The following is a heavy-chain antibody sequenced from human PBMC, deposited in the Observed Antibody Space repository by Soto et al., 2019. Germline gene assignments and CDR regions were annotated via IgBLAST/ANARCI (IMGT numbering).Heavy chain of an antibody. D-gene: IGHD3-10*01. CDR2: ISYDGSNK. J-gene: IGHJ6*02. CDR1: GFPFNNFA. Sequence: QVQLVESGGGVVQPGRSLRLSCAASGFPFNNFAMHWVRQAPGQGLDWVAVISYDGSNKYYADSVKGRFTISRDNSKNTVDVQMNSLRDDETAVYYCAGGPLYGSGGDFGGYSYGMDVWGQGTTVTVSS. CDR3: AGGPLYGSGGDFGGYSYGMDV. V-gene: IGHV3-30-3*01.